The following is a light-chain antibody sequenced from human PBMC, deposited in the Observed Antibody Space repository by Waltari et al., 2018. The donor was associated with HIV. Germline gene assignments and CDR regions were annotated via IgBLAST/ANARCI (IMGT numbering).Light chain of an antibody. Sequence: QSALTQPASVSGSPGQSITISCTGTSSDGGNYDLVPWYQQHPGKPPQLIIFEVIKRPSGVSNRFSGSKSGNTASLTISGLQAEDEADYFCCSYAGSNNFGVFGGGTKLTVL. CDR2: EVI. CDR1: SSDGGNYDL. CDR3: CSYAGSNNFGV. J-gene: IGLJ3*02. V-gene: IGLV2-23*02.